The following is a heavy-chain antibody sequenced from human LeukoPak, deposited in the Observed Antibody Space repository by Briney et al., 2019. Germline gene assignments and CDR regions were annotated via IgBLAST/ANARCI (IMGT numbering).Heavy chain of an antibody. CDR1: GFTFSSYW. D-gene: IGHD6-19*01. V-gene: IGHV3-74*01. CDR2: INSDGSST. J-gene: IGHJ3*02. Sequence: GGSLRLSRAASGFTFSSYWMHWVRQAPGKGLVWVSRINSDGSSTSYADSVKGRFTISRDNAKNSLYLQMNSLRAEDTALYYCAKGKSSAYLHDAFDIWGQGTMVTVSS. CDR3: AKGKSSAYLHDAFDI.